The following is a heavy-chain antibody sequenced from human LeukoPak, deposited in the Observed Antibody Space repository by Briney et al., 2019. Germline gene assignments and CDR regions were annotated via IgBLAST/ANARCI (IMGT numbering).Heavy chain of an antibody. CDR1: GGTFSSYA. D-gene: IGHD3-22*01. CDR3: ARDREYYYDSSGYYGFDY. J-gene: IGHJ4*02. CDR2: IIPIFGTA. Sequence: SVKVSCKASGGTFSSYAISWVRQAPGQGLEWMGGIIPIFGTANYAQKFQGRVTITADKSTSTAYMELSSLRSEDTAVYYCARDREYYYDSSGYYGFDYWGQRTLVTVSS. V-gene: IGHV1-69*06.